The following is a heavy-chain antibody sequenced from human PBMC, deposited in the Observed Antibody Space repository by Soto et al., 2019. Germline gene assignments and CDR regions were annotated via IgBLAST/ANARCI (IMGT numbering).Heavy chain of an antibody. V-gene: IGHV3-21*06. J-gene: IGHJ4*01. CDR3: VRGMNPLF. CDR1: GFTLRTYT. CDR2: ISISSSDR. Sequence: GGSLRLSCAASGFTLRTYTMNWVRQAPGKGLEWVSSISISSSDRYYADSVRGRFTISRDNAKNALYLQMNSLRADDTAVYFCVRGMNPLFGGQGTLVTV.